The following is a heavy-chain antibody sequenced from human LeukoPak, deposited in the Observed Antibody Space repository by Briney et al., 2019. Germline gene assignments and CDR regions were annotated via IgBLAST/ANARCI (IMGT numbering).Heavy chain of an antibody. J-gene: IGHJ4*02. Sequence: EASVKVSFKASGYTFTGYFMHWVRQAPGQGLEWMGWINPDSGGTNYAQNFQGRVTMTRDTSINTAYMELRTLRSDDTAVYYCSRADYWGQGTLVTVSS. V-gene: IGHV1-2*02. CDR1: GYTFTGYF. CDR3: SRADY. CDR2: INPDSGGT.